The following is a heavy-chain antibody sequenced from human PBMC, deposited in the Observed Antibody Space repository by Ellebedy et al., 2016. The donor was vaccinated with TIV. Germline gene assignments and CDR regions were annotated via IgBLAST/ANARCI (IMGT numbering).Heavy chain of an antibody. J-gene: IGHJ5*02. V-gene: IGHV1-69*13. CDR2: IIPIFGTA. CDR1: GGTFSSYA. Sequence: SVKVSXXASGGTFSSYAISWVRQAPGQGLEWMGGIIPIFGTANYAQKFQGRVTITADESTSTAYMELSSLRSEDTAVYYCARGRGYCSGGSCYRNWFDPWGQGTLVTVSS. D-gene: IGHD2-15*01. CDR3: ARGRGYCSGGSCYRNWFDP.